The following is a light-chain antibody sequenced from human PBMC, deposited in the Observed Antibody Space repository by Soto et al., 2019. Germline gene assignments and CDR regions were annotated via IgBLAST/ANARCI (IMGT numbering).Light chain of an antibody. J-gene: IGKJ4*01. CDR3: QQHNSYPLT. V-gene: IGKV1-9*01. CDR1: QGISSY. CDR2: AAS. Sequence: IQLTQSPSSLSASVGDRVTITCRASQGISSYLAWYQQKPGKAPKLLIYAASTLQSGVPSRFSGSGSGTDFTLTIISLQPEDFATYYCQQHNSYPLTFGGGTKVEIK.